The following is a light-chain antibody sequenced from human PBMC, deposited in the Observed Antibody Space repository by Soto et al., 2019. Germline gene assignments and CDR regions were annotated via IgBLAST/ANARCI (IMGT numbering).Light chain of an antibody. Sequence: QSVLTQPASVSGSPGQSITIPCTGTSSDVGGYNYVSWYQQHPGIAPKLMIYDVNKRPSGVPDRFSGSKSGNTASLTVSGLQAEDEGDYYCSSHAGSKRVFGTGTKVTVL. V-gene: IGLV2-8*01. CDR1: SSDVGGYNY. CDR2: DVN. J-gene: IGLJ1*01. CDR3: SSHAGSKRV.